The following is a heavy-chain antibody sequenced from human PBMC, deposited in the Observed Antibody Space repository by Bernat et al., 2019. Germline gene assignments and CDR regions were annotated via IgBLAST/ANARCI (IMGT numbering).Heavy chain of an antibody. Sequence: EVQLVESGGGLVQPGGSLRLSCAASGFTFSSYELNWVRQAPGKGLEWISYISSSGSAIYYADSVKGRFTISRDNAKNSLYLQMNNLRAEDTAVYYCAGEGSFDDFDYWDQGTLVTVSS. CDR2: ISSSGSAI. CDR3: AGEGSFDDFDY. J-gene: IGHJ4*02. V-gene: IGHV3-48*03. D-gene: IGHD2-15*01. CDR1: GFTFSSYE.